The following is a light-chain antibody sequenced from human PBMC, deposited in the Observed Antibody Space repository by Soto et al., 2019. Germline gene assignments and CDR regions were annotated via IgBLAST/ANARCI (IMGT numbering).Light chain of an antibody. CDR3: SSYAGSNNFPYF. J-gene: IGLJ1*01. Sequence: QSALTQPPSASGSPGQSVTISCTGTSSDVGGYNYVSWYQQHPGKAPKLMIYEVSKRPSGVPDRFSGSKSGNTASLTVSGLQAEDEADDYCSSYAGSNNFPYFFGTGTKVTVL. CDR1: SSDVGGYNY. V-gene: IGLV2-8*01. CDR2: EVS.